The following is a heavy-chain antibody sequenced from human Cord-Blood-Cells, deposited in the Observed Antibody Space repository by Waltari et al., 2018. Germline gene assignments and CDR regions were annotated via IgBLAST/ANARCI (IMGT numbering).Heavy chain of an antibody. CDR3: ARVAVAGQPGAFDI. CDR1: GFTVSSNY. J-gene: IGHJ3*02. Sequence: EVQLVESGGGLVQPGGSLRLSCAASGFTVSSNYMSWVRQAPGKGLEWVSVIYGGGSTYYADSVKGRFTISRHNSKNTLYLQMNSLRAEDTAVYYCARVAVAGQPGAFDIWGQGTMVTVSS. D-gene: IGHD6-19*01. CDR2: IYGGGST. V-gene: IGHV3-53*04.